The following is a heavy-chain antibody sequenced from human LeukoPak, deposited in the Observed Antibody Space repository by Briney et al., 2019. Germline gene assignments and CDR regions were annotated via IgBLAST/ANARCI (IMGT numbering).Heavy chain of an antibody. D-gene: IGHD1-26*01. J-gene: IGHJ3*02. CDR1: GGSFSGYY. V-gene: IGHV4-34*01. Sequence: SETLSLTCAVYGGSFSGYYWSWIRQPPGKGLEWIGEINHSGSTNHNPSLKSRVTISVDTSKNQFSLKLTSVTAADTAVYFCATRVGPGSPSAFDIWGQGTLVTVSS. CDR2: INHSGST. CDR3: ATRVGPGSPSAFDI.